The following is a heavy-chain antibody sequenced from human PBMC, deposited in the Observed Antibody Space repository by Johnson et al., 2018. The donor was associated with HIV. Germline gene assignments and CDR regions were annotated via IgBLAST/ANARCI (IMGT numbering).Heavy chain of an antibody. CDR1: GFTFDDYA. CDR3: AKEFRHGYSSPHAFDI. CDR2: LDWNSGNI. V-gene: IGHV3-9*01. D-gene: IGHD5-24*01. J-gene: IGHJ3*02. Sequence: VQLVESGVNLVQPGRSLRLSCAASGFTFDDYAIQWVRQAPGKGLAWVSGLDWNSGNIGNTDSVKGRFTISRDNAKNSLYLQMSSLRAEDTAVYYCAKEFRHGYSSPHAFDIWGQGTKVTVSS.